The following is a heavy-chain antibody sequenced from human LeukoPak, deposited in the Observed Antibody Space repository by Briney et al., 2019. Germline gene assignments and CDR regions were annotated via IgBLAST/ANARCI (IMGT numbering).Heavy chain of an antibody. D-gene: IGHD3-3*01. CDR2: INLNSGGT. CDR3: ARDRHYYDFWSGYYPRAEFDP. Sequence: ASVKVSCKASGYTXTGYYMHWVRQAPGQGLEWMGWINLNSGGTNYAQKFQGRVTMTRDTSISTAYMELSRLRSDDTAVYYCARDRHYYDFWSGYYPRAEFDPWGQGTLVTVSS. V-gene: IGHV1-2*02. J-gene: IGHJ5*02. CDR1: GYTXTGYY.